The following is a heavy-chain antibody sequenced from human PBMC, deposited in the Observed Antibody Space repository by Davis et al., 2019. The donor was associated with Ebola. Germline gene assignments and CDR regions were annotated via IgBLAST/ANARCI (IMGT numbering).Heavy chain of an antibody. CDR2: ISSSSNYI. Sequence: GESLKISCAASGFTFTTYAMNWVRQAPGKGLEWVSFISSSSNYIYYADSVKGRFTVSRDNAKTSLYLQMNSLRAEDTAVYYCVRDTYYYYNTMDVWGKGTAVTVSS. CDR1: GFTFTTYA. V-gene: IGHV3-21*03. J-gene: IGHJ6*04. CDR3: VRDTYYYYNTMDV.